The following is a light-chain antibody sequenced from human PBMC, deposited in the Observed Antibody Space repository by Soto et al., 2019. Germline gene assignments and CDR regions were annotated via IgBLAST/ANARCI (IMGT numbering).Light chain of an antibody. CDR2: PAS. CDR3: QQASSFPLT. Sequence: IQMTQSPSSVSASVGDRVTITCRASQPISSWLAWYQQKPGQPPNLLIYPASTLRSGVPSRFSVSESGTLFTLTITNLQPEDFATYYCQQASSFPLTFGGGTKVE. J-gene: IGKJ4*01. CDR1: QPISSW. V-gene: IGKV1-12*01.